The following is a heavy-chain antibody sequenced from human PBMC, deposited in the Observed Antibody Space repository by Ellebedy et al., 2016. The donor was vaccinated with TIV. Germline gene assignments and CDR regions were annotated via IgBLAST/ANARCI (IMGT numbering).Heavy chain of an antibody. Sequence: GESLKISXAASGFTFSTYWMSWVRQAPGKGLEWVANIKQDGSGKYYVDSVKGRFTISRDNAKNSLSLQMNSLRAVDTAVYYCARYESASLVIEYWGQGTLVTVSS. CDR2: IKQDGSGK. J-gene: IGHJ4*02. V-gene: IGHV3-7*01. CDR1: GFTFSTYW. CDR3: ARYESASLVIEY. D-gene: IGHD4-23*01.